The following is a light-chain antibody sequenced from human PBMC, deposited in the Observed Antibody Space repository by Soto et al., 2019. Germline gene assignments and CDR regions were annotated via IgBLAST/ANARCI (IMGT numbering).Light chain of an antibody. V-gene: IGKV3D-15*01. Sequence: EIVLTQSPGTLSLSPGETATLSCRASQSVSSNLAWYQQKPDQAPRLLIYDASTRATGIPARFSGSGSGTDFTLTISSLQPDDFATYYCQQYNSYPTFGQGTKVDIK. CDR3: QQYNSYPT. CDR2: DAS. CDR1: QSVSSN. J-gene: IGKJ1*01.